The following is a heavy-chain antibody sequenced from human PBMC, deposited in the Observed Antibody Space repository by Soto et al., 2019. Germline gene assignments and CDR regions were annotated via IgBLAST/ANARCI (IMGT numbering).Heavy chain of an antibody. CDR3: ANIPLNRWYQLDY. CDR1: GFTFSSYW. CDR2: ISYDGSNK. J-gene: IGHJ4*02. D-gene: IGHD2-2*01. Sequence: GGSLRLSCAASGFTFSSYWMHWVRQAPGKGLVWVALISYDGSNKDYADSVKGRFTISRDNSKNTLYLQMNSLRAEDTAVYYCANIPLNRWYQLDYWGQGTLVTVSS. V-gene: IGHV3-30*18.